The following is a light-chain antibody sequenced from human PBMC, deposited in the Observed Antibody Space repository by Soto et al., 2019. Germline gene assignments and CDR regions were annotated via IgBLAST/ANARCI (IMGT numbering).Light chain of an antibody. J-gene: IGLJ2*01. CDR3: QSYDSSLTNAV. Sequence: QAVVTQPPSVSGAPGQTITISCTGSSSNIGAGYDVHWYQQLPGRAPKLLIYGNNNRPSGVPDRFSGSKSGTSVSLAITGLRGEDVADYHCQSYDSSLTNAVFGGGTKLTVL. CDR2: GNN. CDR1: SSNIGAGYD. V-gene: IGLV1-40*01.